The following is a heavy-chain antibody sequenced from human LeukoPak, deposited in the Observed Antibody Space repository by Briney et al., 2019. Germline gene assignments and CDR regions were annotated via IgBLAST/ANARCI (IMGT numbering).Heavy chain of an antibody. CDR2: INPNSGGT. V-gene: IGHV1-2*02. Sequence: GASVKVSCKASGYTFTGYYMHWVRQAPGQGLDWMGWINPNSGGTNYAQKFQGGVTMTRDTSISTAYMELSRLRSDDTAVYYCAREPDGSGSYSFDYWGQGTLVTVSS. CDR1: GYTFTGYY. CDR3: AREPDGSGSYSFDY. J-gene: IGHJ4*02. D-gene: IGHD3-10*01.